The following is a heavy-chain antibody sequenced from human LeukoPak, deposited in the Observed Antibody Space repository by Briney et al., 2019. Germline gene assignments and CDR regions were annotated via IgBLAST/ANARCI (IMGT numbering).Heavy chain of an antibody. D-gene: IGHD2-21*01. CDR1: GYTFTGYY. Sequence: ASVKVSCKASGYTFTGYYMHWVRQVPGQGLEWMGWINPNSGGTNYAQKFQGWVTMTRDTSISTAYMELSRLRSDDTAVYYCARDLSGGESDRGYYYYGMDVWGQGTTVTVSS. CDR3: ARDLSGGESDRGYYYYGMDV. V-gene: IGHV1-2*04. J-gene: IGHJ6*02. CDR2: INPNSGGT.